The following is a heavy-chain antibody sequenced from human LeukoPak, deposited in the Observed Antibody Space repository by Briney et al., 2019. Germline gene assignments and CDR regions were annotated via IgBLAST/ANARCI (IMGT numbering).Heavy chain of an antibody. CDR3: ARLVWGSLTGYYFDY. CDR2: IYHSGST. CDR1: GYSISSGYY. Sequence: PSETLSLTCAVSGYSISSGYYWGWIRPPPGKGLEWIGNIYHSGSTYYNPSLKSRVTISVDTSKNQFSLKLSSVTAADMAVYYCARLVWGSLTGYYFDYWGQGTLVTVSS. V-gene: IGHV4-38-2*01. D-gene: IGHD3-16*01. J-gene: IGHJ4*02.